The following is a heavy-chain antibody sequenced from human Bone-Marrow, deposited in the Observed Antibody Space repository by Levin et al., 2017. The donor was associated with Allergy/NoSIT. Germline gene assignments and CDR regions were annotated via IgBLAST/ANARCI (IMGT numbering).Heavy chain of an antibody. CDR2: IRSKAYGGTT. D-gene: IGHD3-10*01. V-gene: IGHV3-49*03. CDR1: GFTFGDYA. Sequence: GGSLRLSCTASGFTFGDYAMSWFRQAPGKGLEWVGFIRSKAYGGTTEYAASVKGRFTISRDDSKSIAYLQMNSLKTEDTAVYYCTRELGRGVGELLNDYWGQGTLVTVSS. J-gene: IGHJ4*02. CDR3: TRELGRGVGELLNDY.